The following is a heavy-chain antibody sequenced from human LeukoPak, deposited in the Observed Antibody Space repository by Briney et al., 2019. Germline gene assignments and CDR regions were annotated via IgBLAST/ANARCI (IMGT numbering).Heavy chain of an antibody. D-gene: IGHD6-13*01. V-gene: IGHV3-30*02. CDR3: ARGSRNYYYYYMDV. CDR1: GFTFSTYG. CDR2: IRYDGSNE. Sequence: GGSLRLSCAASGFTFSTYGMHWIRQAPGKGLEWVAFIRYDGSNEYYADSVKGRFTISRDNSKNTLYLQMNSLRAEDTAVYYCARGSRNYYYYYMDVWGKGTTVTISS. J-gene: IGHJ6*03.